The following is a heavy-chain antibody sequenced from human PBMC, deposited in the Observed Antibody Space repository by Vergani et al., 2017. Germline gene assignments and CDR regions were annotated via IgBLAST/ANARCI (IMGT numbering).Heavy chain of an antibody. Sequence: EVQLLESGGGLVQPGGSLRLSCAASGFTFSSYAMSWVRQAPGKGLEWVSAISGSGGSTYYADSVKGRFTISRDNSKNTLYLQMNSLRAEDTAVYYCAKVLRITMIVVVIGGFDYWGQGTLVTVSS. V-gene: IGHV3-23*01. CDR1: GFTFSSYA. CDR2: ISGSGGST. D-gene: IGHD3-22*01. CDR3: AKVLRITMIVVVIGGFDY. J-gene: IGHJ4*02.